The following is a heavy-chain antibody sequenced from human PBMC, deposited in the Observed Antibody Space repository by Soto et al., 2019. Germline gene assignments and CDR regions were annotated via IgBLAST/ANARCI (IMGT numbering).Heavy chain of an antibody. CDR2: IKSQASGGTI. CDR1: GITFIYAW. CDR3: ARNYYDSGGGFDY. V-gene: IGHV3-15*07. J-gene: IGHJ4*02. D-gene: IGHD3-22*01. Sequence: GGSLRLSCAASGITFIYAWMDWVRQAPGKRLEWVGRIKSQASGGTIDYAAPVKGRFTISRDDSKNTVYLQMDSLRAEDTAVYYCARNYYDSGGGFDYWGQGTLVTVSS.